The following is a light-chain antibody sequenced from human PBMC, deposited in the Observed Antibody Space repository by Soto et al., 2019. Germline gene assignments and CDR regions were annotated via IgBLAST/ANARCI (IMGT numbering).Light chain of an antibody. CDR2: TNN. Sequence: QSVLTQPPSASGTPGQRVTISCSGSRPSIGSNHVYWYQQLPGMAPKLLIYTNNQRPSGVPDRFSASKSGTSASLAISGLRSEDEADYYCAAWDDSLGVVTFGGGTKLTVL. J-gene: IGLJ2*01. V-gene: IGLV1-47*02. CDR1: RPSIGSNH. CDR3: AAWDDSLGVVT.